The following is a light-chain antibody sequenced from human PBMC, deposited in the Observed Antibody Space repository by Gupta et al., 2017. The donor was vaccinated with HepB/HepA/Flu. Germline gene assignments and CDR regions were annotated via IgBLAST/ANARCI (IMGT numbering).Light chain of an antibody. J-gene: IGKJ1*01. CDR1: QSLLHSNGYNY. V-gene: IGKV2-28*01. CDR2: VGS. Sequence: DIVMTQSPLSLPVTPGEPASISCRSSQSLLHSNGYNYLDWYVQKPGQSPQLLSYVGSNRASGVPDRFSGSGSGTDFTLKISRVEAEDVGVYYCMQSLQSPRTFGQGTKVEIK. CDR3: MQSLQSPRT.